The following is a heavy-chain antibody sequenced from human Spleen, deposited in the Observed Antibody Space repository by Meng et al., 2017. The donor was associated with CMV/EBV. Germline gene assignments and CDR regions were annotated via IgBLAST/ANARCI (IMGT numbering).Heavy chain of an antibody. Sequence: CKASGYSFTSYGITWVRQAPGQGLEWMGIINPSGGNAGYAQKFQGRVTMTRDTSTTTVYMELSSLGSDDTAVYYCARELRDTYNFDYWGQGTLVTVSS. CDR3: ARELRDTYNFDY. CDR1: GYSFTSYG. J-gene: IGHJ4*02. D-gene: IGHD3-3*01. V-gene: IGHV1-46*01. CDR2: INPSGGNA.